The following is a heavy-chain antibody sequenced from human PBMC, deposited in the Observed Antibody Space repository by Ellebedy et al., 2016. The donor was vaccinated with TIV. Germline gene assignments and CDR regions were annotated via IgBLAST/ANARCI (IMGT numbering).Heavy chain of an antibody. D-gene: IGHD3-10*01. CDR2: FDPEDGET. V-gene: IGHV1-24*01. Sequence: AASVKVSCKVSGYTLTELSMHWVRQAPGKGLEWMGGFDPEDGETSYAQKFQGRVTMTRDTSTSTVYMELSSLRSEDTAVYYCARDSGGYSGVANEIDYWGQGTLVTVSS. CDR3: ARDSGGYSGVANEIDY. J-gene: IGHJ4*02. CDR1: GYTLTELS.